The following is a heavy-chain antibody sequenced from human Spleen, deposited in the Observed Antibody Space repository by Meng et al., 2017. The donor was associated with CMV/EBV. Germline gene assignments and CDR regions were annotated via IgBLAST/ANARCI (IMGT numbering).Heavy chain of an antibody. CDR3: ARDLNFWSGYFDY. V-gene: IGHV3-53*01. CDR1: GFTVSSNY. D-gene: IGHD3-3*01. J-gene: IGHJ4*02. Sequence: GGSLRLSCAASGFTVSSNYMSWVRQAPGKGLEWVSVIYSGGSTYYADSVKGRFTISRDNSKNTLYLQMNSLRAEDTAVYYCARDLNFWSGYFDYWGQGTVVTVSS. CDR2: IYSGGST.